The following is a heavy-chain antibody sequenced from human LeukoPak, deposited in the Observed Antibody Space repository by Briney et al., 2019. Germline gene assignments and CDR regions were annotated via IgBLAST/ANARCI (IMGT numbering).Heavy chain of an antibody. CDR1: GGSISSSSYY. D-gene: IGHD6-19*01. V-gene: IGHV4-39*01. CDR2: IYYSGST. Sequence: SSETLSLTCTVSGGSISSSSYYWGWIRQPPGKGLEWIGSIYYSGSTYYNPSLKSRVTISVDTSKNQFSLKLSSVTAADTAVYYCARRLVSRWLGSWGQGTLVTVSS. J-gene: IGHJ5*02. CDR3: ARRLVSRWLGS.